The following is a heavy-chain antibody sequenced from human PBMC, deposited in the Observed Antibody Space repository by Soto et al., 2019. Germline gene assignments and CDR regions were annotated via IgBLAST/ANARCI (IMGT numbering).Heavy chain of an antibody. V-gene: IGHV1-69*13. Sequence: SVKVSCKASGGTFSSYAISWVRQAPGQGLEWMGGIIPIFGTANYAQKFQGRVTITADESTSTAYMELSSLRSEDTAVYYCATGSYGSGSYYNGPGMDVWGQGTTVIVSS. J-gene: IGHJ6*02. CDR2: IIPIFGTA. CDR1: GGTFSSYA. CDR3: ATGSYGSGSYYNGPGMDV. D-gene: IGHD3-10*01.